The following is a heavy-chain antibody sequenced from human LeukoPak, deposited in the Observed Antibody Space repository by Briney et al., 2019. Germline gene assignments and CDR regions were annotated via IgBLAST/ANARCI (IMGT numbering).Heavy chain of an antibody. V-gene: IGHV4-61*02. CDR2: IYTSGST. CDR3: ARDEEDGYNSGIDY. D-gene: IGHD5-24*01. J-gene: IGHJ4*02. Sequence: SETLSLTCTVSGGSISSGSYYWSWIRQPAGKGLEWIGRIYTSGSTNYNPSLKSRVTISVDTSKNQFSLKLSSVTAADTAVYYCARDEEDGYNSGIDYWGQGTLVTASS. CDR1: GGSISSGSYY.